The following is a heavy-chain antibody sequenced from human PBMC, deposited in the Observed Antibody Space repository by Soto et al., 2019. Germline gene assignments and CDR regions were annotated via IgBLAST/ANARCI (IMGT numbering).Heavy chain of an antibody. CDR3: GRTPSGICTNGFFYTVYYYYYCMAV. J-gene: IGHJ6*04. CDR2: IDPSDSYT. Sequence: GESLKISCKGSGYSFTSYCISWVRQMPGKGLEWRGRIDPSDSYTNYSPSFQGHVTISADKSISTAYLQWSSLEASETAMYYCGRTPSGICTNGFFYTVYYYYYCMAVWREGIKVTVSS. CDR1: GYSFTSYC. D-gene: IGHD2-8*01. V-gene: IGHV5-10-1*01.